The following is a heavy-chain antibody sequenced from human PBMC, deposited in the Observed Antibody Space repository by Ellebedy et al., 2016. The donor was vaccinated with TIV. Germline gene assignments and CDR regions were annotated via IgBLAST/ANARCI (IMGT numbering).Heavy chain of an antibody. CDR1: GFSFRSYW. J-gene: IGHJ3*02. CDR3: ATDGSYGDFRSPAHAFET. D-gene: IGHD4-17*01. V-gene: IGHV3-7*01. Sequence: GESLKISCAASGFSFRSYWMTWVRQAPGRGLEWVANINQDATKTFYVDSVEGRFTISRDNAKNSLYLQLNSLRAEDTAVYYCATDGSYGDFRSPAHAFETWGQGTMVSVSS. CDR2: INQDATKT.